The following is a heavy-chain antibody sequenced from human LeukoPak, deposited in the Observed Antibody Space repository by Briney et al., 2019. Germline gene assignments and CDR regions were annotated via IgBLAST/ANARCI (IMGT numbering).Heavy chain of an antibody. J-gene: IGHJ5*02. V-gene: IGHV1-69*05. D-gene: IGHD3-10*01. CDR1: GGTFSSYA. Sequence: SVKVSCKASGGTFSSYAISWVRQAPGQGLEWMGGIIPIFGTANYAQKFQGRVTITTDESTSTAYMELSSLRSEDTAVYYCARDRGGSRGGRNWFDPWGQGTLVTVSS. CDR3: ARDRGGSRGGRNWFDP. CDR2: IIPIFGTA.